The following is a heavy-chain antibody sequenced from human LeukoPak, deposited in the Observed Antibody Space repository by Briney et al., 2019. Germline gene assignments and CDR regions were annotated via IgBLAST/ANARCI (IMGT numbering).Heavy chain of an antibody. Sequence: GGSLRLSCAASGFTFNSFSMNWVRQAPGKGLEWVSSISSSSTYIYYADSVKGRFTISRDNSKNTLYLQMNSLRAEDTAVYYCASSRDYYDSSGYYYNPDYWGQGTLVTVSS. D-gene: IGHD3-22*01. CDR3: ASSRDYYDSSGYYYNPDY. CDR1: GFTFNSFS. J-gene: IGHJ4*02. CDR2: ISSSSTYI. V-gene: IGHV3-21*04.